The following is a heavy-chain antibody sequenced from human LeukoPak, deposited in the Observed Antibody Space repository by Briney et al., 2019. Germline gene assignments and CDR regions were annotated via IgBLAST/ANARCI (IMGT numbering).Heavy chain of an antibody. CDR3: ARDAGGSGSYFVY. D-gene: IGHD3-10*01. Sequence: GASLRLSCAASGFTFSSYAMHWVRQAPGKGLEWVAVISYDGSNKYYADSVKGRFTISRDNSKNTLYLQMNSLRAEDTAVYYCARDAGGSGSYFVYWGQGTLVTVSS. CDR1: GFTFSSYA. J-gene: IGHJ4*02. CDR2: ISYDGSNK. V-gene: IGHV3-30*04.